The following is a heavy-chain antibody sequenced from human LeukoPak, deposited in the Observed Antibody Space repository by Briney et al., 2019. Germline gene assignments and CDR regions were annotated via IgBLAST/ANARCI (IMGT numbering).Heavy chain of an antibody. CDR3: ARDRSDYYDSSGYGGYFDY. V-gene: IGHV4-39*07. J-gene: IGHJ4*02. D-gene: IGHD3-22*01. CDR1: GGSIRSSYYY. Sequence: SETLSLTCTVSGGSIRSSYYYWGWIRQPPGKGLEWIGSIYDSGSTNYNPSLKSRVTISVDTSKNQFSLKLSSVTAADTAVYYCARDRSDYYDSSGYGGYFDYWGQGTLVTVSS. CDR2: IYDSGST.